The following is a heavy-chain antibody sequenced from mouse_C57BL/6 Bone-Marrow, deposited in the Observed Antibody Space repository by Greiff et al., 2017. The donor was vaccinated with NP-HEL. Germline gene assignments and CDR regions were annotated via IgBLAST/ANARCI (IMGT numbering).Heavy chain of an antibody. CDR2: ISNGGGST. Sequence: EVQGVESGGGLVQPGGSLKLSCAASGFTFSDYYMYWVRQTPEKRLEWVAYISNGGGSTYYPDTVKGRFTISRDNAKNTLYLQMSRLKSEDTAMYYCARQGPYYFYAMDYWGQGTSVTVSS. V-gene: IGHV5-12*01. CDR1: GFTFSDYY. J-gene: IGHJ4*01. D-gene: IGHD2-10*01. CDR3: ARQGPYYFYAMDY.